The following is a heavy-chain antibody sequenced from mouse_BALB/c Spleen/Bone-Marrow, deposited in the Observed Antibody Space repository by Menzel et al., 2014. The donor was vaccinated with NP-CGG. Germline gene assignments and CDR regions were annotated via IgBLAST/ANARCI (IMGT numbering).Heavy chain of an antibody. J-gene: IGHJ4*01. CDR2: IRNKANGYTT. CDR1: GFTFTDYY. Sequence: DVHLVESGGGLVQPGGSLRLSCATSGFTFTDYYMSWVRQPPGKALEWLGFIRNKANGYTTEYSASVKGRFTISRDNSQSILYHQMNTLRAEDSATYYCARDDYYAMDYWGQGTSVTVSS. V-gene: IGHV7-3*02. CDR3: ARDDYYAMDY.